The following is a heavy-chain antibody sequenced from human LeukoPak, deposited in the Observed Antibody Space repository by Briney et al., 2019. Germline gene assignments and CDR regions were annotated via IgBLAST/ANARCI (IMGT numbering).Heavy chain of an antibody. D-gene: IGHD2-21*02. Sequence: GGSLRLSCAASGFTFSSYAMSWVRQAPGKGLEWVSAISGSGGSTYYADSVKGRFTISRDNSKNTLYLQMNSLRAEDTAVYYCAKGVTEEYYYYYGMDVWGQGTTVTVSS. J-gene: IGHJ6*02. CDR1: GFTFSSYA. CDR2: ISGSGGST. V-gene: IGHV3-23*01. CDR3: AKGVTEEYYYYYGMDV.